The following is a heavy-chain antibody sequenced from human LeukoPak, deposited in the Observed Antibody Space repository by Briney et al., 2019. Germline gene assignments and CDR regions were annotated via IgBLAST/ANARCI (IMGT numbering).Heavy chain of an antibody. CDR2: ISGGSTNT. D-gene: IGHD6-19*01. V-gene: IGHV3-23*01. J-gene: IGHJ6*03. Sequence: GGSLRLSCAGSGFTFSVYAITWVREAPGKGLEWVSTISGGSTNTYYAASVKGRFTISRDNSKSTLYLQMNSLRAEGTAVYFCAKNAAVGVAARLYYYYYMDVWGNGTTVTVSS. CDR1: GFTFSVYA. CDR3: AKNAAVGVAARLYYYYYMDV.